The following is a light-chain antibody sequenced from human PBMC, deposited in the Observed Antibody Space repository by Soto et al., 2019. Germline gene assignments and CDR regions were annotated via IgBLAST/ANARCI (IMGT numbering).Light chain of an antibody. CDR3: QQYNNWPQT. CDR2: GAS. J-gene: IGKJ1*01. CDR1: QSFNSIY. V-gene: IGKV3-20*01. Sequence: EIVLTQSPGTLSLSPGERATLSCRASQSFNSIYLAWYQQKPGQAPRLLIYGASSRATGIPDRFSGSGSGTDFTLTISSLQFEDFAVYYCQQYNNWPQTFGQGTKVDIK.